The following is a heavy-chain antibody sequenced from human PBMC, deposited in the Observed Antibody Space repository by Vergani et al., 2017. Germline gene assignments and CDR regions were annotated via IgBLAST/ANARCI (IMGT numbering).Heavy chain of an antibody. Sequence: QVQLVESGGGVVQPGRSLRLSCAASGFTFSSYGMHWVRQAPGKGLEWVAVIWYDGSNKYYADSVKGRFTISRDNSKNTLYLQMNSLRAEDTAVYYCARVRWGTVATIFRGTDWFDPWGQGTLVTVSS. V-gene: IGHV3-33*01. CDR3: ARVRWGTVATIFRGTDWFDP. CDR2: IWYDGSNK. CDR1: GFTFSSYG. D-gene: IGHD5-12*01. J-gene: IGHJ5*02.